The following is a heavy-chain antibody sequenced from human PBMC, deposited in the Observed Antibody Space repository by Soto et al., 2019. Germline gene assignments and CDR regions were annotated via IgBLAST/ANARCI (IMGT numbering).Heavy chain of an antibody. J-gene: IGHJ4*02. CDR3: ARDRQWLQGPPNDY. CDR1: GFTFSSYA. V-gene: IGHV3-30-3*01. CDR2: ISYDGSNK. Sequence: QVQLVESGGGVVQPGRSLRLSCAASGFTFSSYAMHWVRQAPGKGLEWVAVISYDGSNKYYADSVKGRFTISRDNSKNTQYLPMNSLRAEDTAVYYWARDRQWLQGPPNDYWGQGTLVTVSS. D-gene: IGHD5-12*01.